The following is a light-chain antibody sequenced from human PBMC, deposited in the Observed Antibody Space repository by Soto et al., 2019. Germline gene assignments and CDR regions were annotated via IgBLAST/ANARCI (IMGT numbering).Light chain of an antibody. CDR2: YVR. CDR3: SSYTSSNSYV. V-gene: IGLV2-14*03. J-gene: IGLJ1*01. Sequence: QSALTHPASVSGSPGQSITISCTGTSSDVGGYKYVSWYQQHPGKAPKLMIYYVRHRPSGVSNRFSGSKSGNTASLTISGLQDEDEAAYYCSSYTSSNSYVFGTGTKLTVL. CDR1: SSDVGGYKY.